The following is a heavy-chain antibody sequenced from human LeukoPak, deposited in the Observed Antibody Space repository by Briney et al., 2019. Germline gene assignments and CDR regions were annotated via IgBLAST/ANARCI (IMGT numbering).Heavy chain of an antibody. V-gene: IGHV1-18*01. CDR1: GYTFTSYG. Sequence: ASVKVSCKASGYTFTSYGISWVRQAPGQGLEWMGWISAYNGNTNYAQKFQGRVTMTTDTSTSTAYMELRSLRSDDTAVYYCARAGTTYSDFWSGYPILTYYFAYWGQGTLVTVSS. CDR2: ISAYNGNT. J-gene: IGHJ4*02. D-gene: IGHD3-3*01. CDR3: ARAGTTYSDFWSGYPILTYYFAY.